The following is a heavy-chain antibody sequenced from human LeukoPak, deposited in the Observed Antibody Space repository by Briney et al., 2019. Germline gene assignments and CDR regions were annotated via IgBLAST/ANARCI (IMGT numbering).Heavy chain of an antibody. V-gene: IGHV1-69*04. D-gene: IGHD1-26*01. J-gene: IGHJ4*02. CDR3: SRDSGSHSPYFDY. Sequence: SVKVSCKASGGTFSSYAISWVRQAPGQGLEWMGRIIPIFGIANYAQKFQGRVTITADKSTSTAYMELSSLRSDDTAVDYCSRDSGSHSPYFDYCGRGTLAPVSS. CDR1: GGTFSSYA. CDR2: IIPIFGIA.